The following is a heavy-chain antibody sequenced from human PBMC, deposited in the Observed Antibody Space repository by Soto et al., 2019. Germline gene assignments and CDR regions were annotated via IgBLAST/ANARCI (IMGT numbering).Heavy chain of an antibody. CDR3: ARDNGGMIEAGAFDI. CDR1: GYTFTSYG. V-gene: IGHV1-18*01. Sequence: QVQLVQSGAEVKKPGASVKVSCKASGYTFTSYGISWVRQAPGQGLEWMGWISAYNGNTNYAQKLQGRVTMTTDTSTSTANMELGSLRSDDTAVYYCARDNGGMIEAGAFDIWGQGTMVTVSS. D-gene: IGHD6-25*01. J-gene: IGHJ3*02. CDR2: ISAYNGNT.